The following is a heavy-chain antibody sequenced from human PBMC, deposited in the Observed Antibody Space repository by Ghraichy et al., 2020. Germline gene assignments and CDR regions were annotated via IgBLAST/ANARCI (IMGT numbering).Heavy chain of an antibody. CDR2: IRSKAYGGTT. Sequence: GGSLRLSCTASGFTFGDYAMSWFRQAPGKGLEWVGFIRSKAYGGTTEYAASVKGRFTISRDDSKSIAYLQMNSLKTEDTAVYYCTRDLAYYYDSSGYPAHFDYWGQVTLVTVSS. D-gene: IGHD3-22*01. J-gene: IGHJ4*02. CDR1: GFTFGDYA. CDR3: TRDLAYYYDSSGYPAHFDY. V-gene: IGHV3-49*03.